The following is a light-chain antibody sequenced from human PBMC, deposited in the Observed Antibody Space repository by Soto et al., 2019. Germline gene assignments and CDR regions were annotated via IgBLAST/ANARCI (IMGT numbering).Light chain of an antibody. V-gene: IGKV1-39*01. J-gene: IGKJ1*01. CDR2: AAS. CDR1: QSISSY. CDR3: QQSHNTPRT. Sequence: DIQMTQSPSSLSASVGDRVTITCRSNQSISSYLSWYQQKPGKAPNLLIYAASTLQSGVPSRFSCSGSGTDFTLTINGLQPEDFATYYCQQSHNTPRTFGQGTKVEV.